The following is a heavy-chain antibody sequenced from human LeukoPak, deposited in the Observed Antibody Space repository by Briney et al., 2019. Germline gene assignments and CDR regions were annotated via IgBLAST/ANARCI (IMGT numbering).Heavy chain of an antibody. J-gene: IGHJ5*02. V-gene: IGHV4-4*07. CDR1: GGSISSYY. CDR2: IYTSGST. Sequence: SETLSLTCTVSGGSISSYYWSWIRQPAGKGLEWIGRIYTSGSTNYNPSLKSRVTMSVDTSKNQFSLKLSSMTAADTAVYYCAREYSGYYYYWFDPWGQGTLVTVSS. D-gene: IGHD3-22*01. CDR3: AREYSGYYYYWFDP.